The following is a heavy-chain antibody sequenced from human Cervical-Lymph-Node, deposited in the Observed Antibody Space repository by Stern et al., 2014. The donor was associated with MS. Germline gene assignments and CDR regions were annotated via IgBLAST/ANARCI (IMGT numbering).Heavy chain of an antibody. Sequence: QVQLVESGAEVKKPGASVKVSCKASGYTFTGHYMHWVRQAPGQGLEWMGWISPNSGGTNYAQNFQGRVTMTRDTSISTAYMELSRLRSDDTAVYYCAILVGTTSVSVYDYWGQGTLVTVSS. J-gene: IGHJ4*02. CDR3: AILVGTTSVSVYDY. V-gene: IGHV1-2*02. D-gene: IGHD1-26*01. CDR1: GYTFTGHY. CDR2: ISPNSGGT.